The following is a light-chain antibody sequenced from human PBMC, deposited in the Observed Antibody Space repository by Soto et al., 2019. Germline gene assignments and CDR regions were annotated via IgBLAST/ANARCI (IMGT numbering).Light chain of an antibody. Sequence: EILLRKSPCTLSLSPGERAPLSCRASQSVSTNYLAWYQQKPGHAPRILIYGASNRATGIPDRFSGSGSGTDFSLTIRRLEPEDFAVYFCQQHRTFGQGTKVDIK. CDR2: GAS. CDR3: QQHRT. V-gene: IGKV3-20*01. CDR1: QSVSTNY. J-gene: IGKJ1*01.